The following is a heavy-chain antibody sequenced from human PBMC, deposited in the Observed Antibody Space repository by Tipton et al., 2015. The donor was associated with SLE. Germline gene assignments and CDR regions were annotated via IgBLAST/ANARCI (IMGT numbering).Heavy chain of an antibody. CDR3: ARSLITSFGVVTKALDV. CDR2: IFVSGTT. D-gene: IGHD3-3*01. V-gene: IGHV4-61*02. J-gene: IGHJ6*04. CDR1: GDSMRSSMTTYY. Sequence: TLSLTCTVSGDSMRSSMTTYYWSWIRQTAGKGPEWMGRIFVSGTTNYNPSLKSRIALSVDTSKNQFSLTVFSVTAADTAAYFCARSLITSFGVVTKALDVWGKGTTVTVSS.